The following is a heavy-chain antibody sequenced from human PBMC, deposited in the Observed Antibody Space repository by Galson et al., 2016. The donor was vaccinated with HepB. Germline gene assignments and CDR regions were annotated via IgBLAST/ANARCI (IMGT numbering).Heavy chain of an antibody. J-gene: IGHJ4*02. V-gene: IGHV1-46*01. CDR3: VRQSYGDFPSDY. D-gene: IGHD4-17*01. Sequence: SVKVSCKASGYIFTSYYIHWVRQAPGQGLEWMGRINPSGGATTYAQKFQGRVTMTRDTSTNTVYMELSSLRSEDTAMYYCVRQSYGDFPSDYWGQGTLVTVSS. CDR2: INPSGGAT. CDR1: GYIFTSYY.